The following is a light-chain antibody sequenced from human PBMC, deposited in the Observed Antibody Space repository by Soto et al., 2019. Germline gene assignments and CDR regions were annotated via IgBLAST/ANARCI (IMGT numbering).Light chain of an antibody. CDR1: QAIRTA. CDR3: QHYSSYSEA. CDR2: AAS. V-gene: IGKV1-6*01. Sequence: ATQLGHSPSSLSASVGDRVTITCRASQAIRTALGWYQQKPGKVPKLLIYAASTLQSGVPSRFSGSGSGTDFTLTISSLQPEDFATYYCQHYSSYSEAFGQRTKVDIK. J-gene: IGKJ1*01.